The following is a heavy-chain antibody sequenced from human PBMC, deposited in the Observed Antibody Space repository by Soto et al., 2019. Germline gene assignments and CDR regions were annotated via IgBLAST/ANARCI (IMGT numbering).Heavy chain of an antibody. D-gene: IGHD1-1*01. Sequence: EVQLVQSGAEVKKPGESLRLSCQGSGYRFINYWISWVRQMPGKGLEWVGRIDPSDSYTVYSPSFQGHVTISIDTAINTAFLEWRSLQASDTAMYYCVRHGNGTPFYFDFWGLGTLVPVSS. CDR1: GYRFINYW. CDR2: IDPSDSYT. J-gene: IGHJ4*02. CDR3: VRHGNGTPFYFDF. V-gene: IGHV5-10-1*03.